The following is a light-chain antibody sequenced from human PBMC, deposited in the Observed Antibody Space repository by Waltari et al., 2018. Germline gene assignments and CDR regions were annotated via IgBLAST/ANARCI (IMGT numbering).Light chain of an antibody. CDR1: QGISNS. CDR3: QQYYTNFPWA. CDR2: AAS. J-gene: IGKJ1*01. Sequence: DIQMTQSPSSLSASVRHRVTITCRASQGISNSLAWYQQKPGKAPKLLLYAASRLESGVPSRFSGSGSGTDYTLTISSLQPEDLATYYCQQYYTNFPWAFGQGTKVEIK. V-gene: IGKV1-NL1*01.